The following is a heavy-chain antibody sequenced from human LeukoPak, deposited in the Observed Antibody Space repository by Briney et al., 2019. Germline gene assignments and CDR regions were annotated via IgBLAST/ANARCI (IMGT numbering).Heavy chain of an antibody. V-gene: IGHV3-9*01. CDR3: AKDSHYGSGSYYDY. Sequence: GRSLRLSCAASGFTFDDYAMHWVRHAPGEGLEWVSGISWNSGSIGYADSVKGRFTISRDNAKNSLYLQMNSLRAEDTALYYCAKDSHYGSGSYYDYWGQGTLVTVSS. J-gene: IGHJ4*02. D-gene: IGHD3-10*01. CDR2: ISWNSGSI. CDR1: GFTFDDYA.